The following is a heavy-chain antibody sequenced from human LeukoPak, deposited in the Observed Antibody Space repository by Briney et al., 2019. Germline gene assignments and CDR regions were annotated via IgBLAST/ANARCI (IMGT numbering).Heavy chain of an antibody. CDR3: ARGITMVRGVLPFDY. CDR1: GGSISSSSYY. Sequence: PSETLSLTCTVSGGSISSSSYYWGWIRQPPGKGLEWIGSIYYSGSTYYNPSLKSRVTISVDTSKNQFPLKLSSVTAADTAVYYCARGITMVRGVLPFDYWGQGTLVTVSS. J-gene: IGHJ4*02. D-gene: IGHD3-10*01. V-gene: IGHV4-39*01. CDR2: IYYSGST.